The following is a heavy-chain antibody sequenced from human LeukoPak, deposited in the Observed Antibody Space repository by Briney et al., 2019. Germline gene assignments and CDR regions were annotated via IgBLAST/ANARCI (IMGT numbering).Heavy chain of an antibody. J-gene: IGHJ3*02. CDR1: GGSISSGDYY. CDR3: ASPYYYDGSGYYGDAFDI. Sequence: PSETLSLTCTLSGGSISSGDYYWSWIRQAPGKGLEWIGYIYYSGSTYYNPSLKSRVSISIDTSKNQFPLKLSSVTAADTAVYYCASPYYYDGSGYYGDAFDIWGQGTMVTVSS. CDR2: IYYSGST. D-gene: IGHD3-22*01. V-gene: IGHV4-30-4*01.